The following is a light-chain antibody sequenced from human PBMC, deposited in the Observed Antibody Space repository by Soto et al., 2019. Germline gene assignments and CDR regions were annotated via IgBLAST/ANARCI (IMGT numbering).Light chain of an antibody. CDR2: DAS. J-gene: IGKJ5*01. CDR3: QQYHNWPIT. V-gene: IGKV3-15*01. Sequence: EIVMTKSPATLSVSPGESATLSCRASQSVSSNLAWHQQKPGQAPRILMYDASTRATGISARFSGSGSGTEFTLTISSLQSEDFAVYYCQQYHNWPITFGQVTRLEI. CDR1: QSVSSN.